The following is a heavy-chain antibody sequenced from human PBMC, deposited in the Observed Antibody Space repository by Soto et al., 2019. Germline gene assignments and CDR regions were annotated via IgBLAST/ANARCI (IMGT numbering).Heavy chain of an antibody. J-gene: IGHJ4*02. CDR3: AKDAVYNDGLWLVAN. V-gene: IGHV3-23*01. Sequence: GVLRLSCAASGFSFSRYAMMWVRQAPGKGQEWVAGMTGSGGDIRYADSVKGRFTISKDNSKNTLYLQMNSLRAEDTAIYYCAKDAVYNDGLWLVANWGQGT. D-gene: IGHD5-12*01. CDR2: MTGSGGDI. CDR1: GFSFSRYA.